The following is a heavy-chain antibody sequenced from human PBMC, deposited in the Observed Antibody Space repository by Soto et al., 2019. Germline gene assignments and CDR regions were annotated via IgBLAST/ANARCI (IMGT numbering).Heavy chain of an antibody. J-gene: IGHJ5*02. CDR2: INHSGST. D-gene: IGHD3-10*01. Sequence: PSETLSLTCAVYGGSFSGYYWSWIRQPPGKGLEWIGEINHSGSTNYNPSLKSRVTISVDTSKNQFSLKLSSVTAADTAVYYCGRRCPGVLRFEERRGFDPWGQGTLVTVSS. CDR1: GGSFSGYY. V-gene: IGHV4-34*01. CDR3: GRRCPGVLRFEERRGFDP.